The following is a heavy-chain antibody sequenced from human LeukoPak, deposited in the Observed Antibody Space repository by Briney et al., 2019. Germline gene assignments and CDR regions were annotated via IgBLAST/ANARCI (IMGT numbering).Heavy chain of an antibody. D-gene: IGHD1-26*01. CDR3: ARAGGSYSDWFDP. J-gene: IGHJ5*02. CDR2: ISVYNANT. V-gene: IGHV1-18*01. CDR1: GYTFTSYG. Sequence: ASVKVSCKASGYTFTSYGISWVRQAPGQGLEWMGWISVYNANTKYAQKLQGRVTMTRDTSTSAAYMELRSLRSDDTAVYYCARAGGSYSDWFDPWGQGTLVIVSS.